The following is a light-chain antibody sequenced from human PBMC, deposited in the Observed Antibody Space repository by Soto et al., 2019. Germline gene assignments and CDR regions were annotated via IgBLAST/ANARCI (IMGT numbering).Light chain of an antibody. V-gene: IGLV2-14*01. CDR3: GSYSSSSTRV. CDR1: SSDVGGYNY. J-gene: IGLJ3*02. Sequence: QSALTQPASVSGSPGQSITISCTGTSSDVGGYNYVSWYQHHPGKAPKLMIYEVSNRPSGVSNRFSGSKSGNTASLTISGLQAEDEANYYCGSYSSSSTRVFGEGTKLTVL. CDR2: EVS.